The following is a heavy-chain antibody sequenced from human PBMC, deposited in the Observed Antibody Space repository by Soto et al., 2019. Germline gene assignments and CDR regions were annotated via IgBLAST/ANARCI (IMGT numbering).Heavy chain of an antibody. J-gene: IGHJ4*02. Sequence: SETLSLTCTVSGGSISSSSYYWGWIRQPPGKGLEWIGSIYYSGSTYYNPSLKSRVTISVDTSKNQFSLKLSSVTAADTAVYYCARRDYYDSSGYYYPYYFDYWGQGTLVTVSS. CDR3: ARRDYYDSSGYYYPYYFDY. CDR2: IYYSGST. D-gene: IGHD3-22*01. V-gene: IGHV4-39*01. CDR1: GGSISSSSYY.